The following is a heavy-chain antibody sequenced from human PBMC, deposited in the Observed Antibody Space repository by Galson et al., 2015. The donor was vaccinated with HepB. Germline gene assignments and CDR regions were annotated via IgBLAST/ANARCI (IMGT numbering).Heavy chain of an antibody. V-gene: IGHV3-74*01. Sequence: SLRLSCAASGFTFSSYWMHWVRQAPGKGLVWVSRINSDGSSTSYADSVKGRFTISRDNAKNTLYLQMNSLRAEDTAVYYCAREGRGGYARDAFDIWGQGTMVTVSS. J-gene: IGHJ3*02. CDR3: AREGRGGYARDAFDI. D-gene: IGHD5-12*01. CDR1: GFTFSSYW. CDR2: INSDGSST.